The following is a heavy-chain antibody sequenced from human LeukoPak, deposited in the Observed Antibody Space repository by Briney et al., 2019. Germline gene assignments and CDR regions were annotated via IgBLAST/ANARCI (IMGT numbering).Heavy chain of an antibody. Sequence: SETLSLTCAVYGGSFSGYYWSWIRQPPGKGPEWIEEINHSGSTNYNPSLKSRVTISVDTSKNQFSLKLSSVTAADTAVYYCARELRYSSSWYPNWFDPWGQGTLVTVSS. V-gene: IGHV4-34*01. CDR1: GGSFSGYY. CDR3: ARELRYSSSWYPNWFDP. CDR2: INHSGST. D-gene: IGHD6-13*01. J-gene: IGHJ5*02.